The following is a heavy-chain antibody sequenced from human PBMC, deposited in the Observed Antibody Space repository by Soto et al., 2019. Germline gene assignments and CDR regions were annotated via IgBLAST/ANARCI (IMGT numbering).Heavy chain of an antibody. V-gene: IGHV4-31*03. CDR1: GGSISSGTYC. Sequence: QVQLQESGPGLVKPSQTLSLTCTVSGGSISSGTYCWNWVRQHPGKGLEWIGYIYYSGSTYYNPSLKSRITISVDTSKNPFSLKLSSVTVADTAVYYCARALPLSCGSGSPSYWYFDLWGRGTLVTVSS. J-gene: IGHJ2*01. D-gene: IGHD3-10*01. CDR3: ARALPLSCGSGSPSYWYFDL. CDR2: IYYSGST.